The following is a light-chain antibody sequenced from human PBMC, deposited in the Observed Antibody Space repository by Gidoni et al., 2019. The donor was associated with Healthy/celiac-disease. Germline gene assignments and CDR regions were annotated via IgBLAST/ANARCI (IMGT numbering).Light chain of an antibody. J-gene: IGKJ1*01. CDR2: VAS. CDR1: QSINHY. Sequence: DIQLTQSPSSLSASVGDRVTITCRASQSINHYLNWYQQKPGKAPNLLIYVASSLQSGVPSRFSGSGSGTDFTLTISSLQPEDFATYYCQQSYSTPPTFGQGTKVEIK. V-gene: IGKV1-39*01. CDR3: QQSYSTPPT.